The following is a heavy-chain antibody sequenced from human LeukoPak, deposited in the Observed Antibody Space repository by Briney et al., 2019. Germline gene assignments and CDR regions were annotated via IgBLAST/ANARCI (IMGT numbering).Heavy chain of an antibody. CDR1: GFTFSSYG. D-gene: IGHD2-2*01. Sequence: GGSLRLSCAASGFTFSSYGMYWVRQAPGKGLEWVSVIYSGGSTYYADSVKGRFTISRDNSKNTLYLQMNSLRAEDTAVYYCARENIVVVPAAMVHYYYGMDVWGQGTTVTVSS. CDR3: ARENIVVVPAAMVHYYYGMDV. CDR2: IYSGGST. V-gene: IGHV3-53*01. J-gene: IGHJ6*02.